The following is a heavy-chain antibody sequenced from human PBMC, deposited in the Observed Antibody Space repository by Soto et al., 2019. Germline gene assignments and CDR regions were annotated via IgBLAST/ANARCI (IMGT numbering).Heavy chain of an antibody. CDR2: IYFTGST. Sequence: SETLSLTCTVSGGSVTSGGYYWTWIRQRPGEGLEWLAYIYFTGSTYYNPSLKSRLTISVDSSKNQFSLKLTSVTAADTAMYYCARDRRTVTTSRAFDIWGQATMVTVSS. V-gene: IGHV4-31*03. J-gene: IGHJ3*02. CDR1: GGSVTSGGYY. CDR3: ARDRRTVTTSRAFDI. D-gene: IGHD4-17*01.